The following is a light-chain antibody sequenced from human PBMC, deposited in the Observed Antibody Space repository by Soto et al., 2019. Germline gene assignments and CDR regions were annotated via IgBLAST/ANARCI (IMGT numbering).Light chain of an antibody. J-gene: IGKJ1*01. CDR2: LGS. V-gene: IGKV2-28*01. CDR3: MQALPTPLT. Sequence: DLVMTQSPLSLPVTPGEPASISCRSSQSLLHSNGYNYLDWYLQKPGQSPQLLIYLGSNRASGVPDRVSGSGSGTDFTLKISRVEAEDVGVYYCMQALPTPLTFGQGTKVEIK. CDR1: QSLLHSNGYNY.